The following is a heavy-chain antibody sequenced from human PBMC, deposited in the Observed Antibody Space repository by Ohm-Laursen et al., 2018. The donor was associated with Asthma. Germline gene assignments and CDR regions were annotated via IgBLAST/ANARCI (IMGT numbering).Heavy chain of an antibody. Sequence: GTLSLTCTVSGGSVSSGSYYWSWIRQPPGKGLEWIGYIYYSGSTNYNPSLKSRVTISVDTSKNQFSLKLCPVTAADTAVYYCARDDPRLLRHPFDIWGQGTMVTVSS. J-gene: IGHJ3*02. CDR1: GGSVSSGSYY. CDR2: IYYSGST. D-gene: IGHD2-15*01. CDR3: ARDDPRLLRHPFDI. V-gene: IGHV4-61*01.